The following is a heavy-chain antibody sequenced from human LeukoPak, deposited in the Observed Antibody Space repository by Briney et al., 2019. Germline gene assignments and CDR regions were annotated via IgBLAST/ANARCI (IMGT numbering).Heavy chain of an antibody. CDR2: IRYDGSNK. J-gene: IGHJ4*02. CDR1: GVTFRSYG. D-gene: IGHD3-22*01. V-gene: IGHV3-30*02. Sequence: GGSLRRSCAAAGVTFRSYGMHWVRQAPGKGLEWVAFIRYDGSNKYYADSVKGRFTISRDNSKNTLYLQMNSLRAEDTAVYYCAKDQSITVIGGQEYYFDYWGQGTLVTVSS. CDR3: AKDQSITVIGGQEYYFDY.